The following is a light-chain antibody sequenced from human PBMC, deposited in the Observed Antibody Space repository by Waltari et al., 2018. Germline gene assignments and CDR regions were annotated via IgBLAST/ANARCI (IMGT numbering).Light chain of an antibody. V-gene: IGKV3-20*01. J-gene: IGKJ1*01. CDR1: QSVGRS. Sequence: EIVLTQSPGTLSLSPGERATLSCRASQSVGRSLAWYQQNPGQAPRLLIYGASNRATGIPDRFSGSGSGTDFSLIISRLEPEYFAVYYCQHYVSLPVTFGQGTKVEIK. CDR3: QHYVSLPVT. CDR2: GAS.